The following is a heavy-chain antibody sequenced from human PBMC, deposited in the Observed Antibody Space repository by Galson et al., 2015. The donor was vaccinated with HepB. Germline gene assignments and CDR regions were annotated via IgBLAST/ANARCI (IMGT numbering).Heavy chain of an antibody. Sequence: QSGAEVKKPGESLGISCKGSGYTFTSHWISWVRQMPGKGLEWMGRIDPSDSYTNYGPSFQGHVTISADKSINTAYLQWSSLKASDTALYYCARHSPSYNWFDPWGQGTLVTVSS. V-gene: IGHV5-10-1*01. CDR3: ARHSPSYNWFDP. CDR1: GYTFTSHW. CDR2: IDPSDSYT. J-gene: IGHJ5*02. D-gene: IGHD6-6*01.